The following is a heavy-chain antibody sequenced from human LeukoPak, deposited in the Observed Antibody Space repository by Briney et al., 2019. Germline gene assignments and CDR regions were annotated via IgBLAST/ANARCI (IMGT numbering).Heavy chain of an antibody. D-gene: IGHD4-23*01. J-gene: IGHJ6*02. CDR3: ASDFCGGKGYYDRDV. V-gene: IGHV4-61*02. CDR2: IYTSGST. Sequence: SETLSLTCTVSGGSISSGSYYWSWIRQPAGKGLEWIGRIYTSGSTNYNPSLKSRVTISVDTSKNQFSLKLSSVTAADTAVYYCASDFCGGKGYYDRDVCSQWTTVTVSS. CDR1: GGSISSGSYY.